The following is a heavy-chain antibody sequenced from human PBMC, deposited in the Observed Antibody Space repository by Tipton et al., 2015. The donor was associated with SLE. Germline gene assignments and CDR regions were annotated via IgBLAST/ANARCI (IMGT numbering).Heavy chain of an antibody. CDR2: IYYTGNT. CDR1: GGSISSSGYY. D-gene: IGHD5-12*01. CDR3: AGGGPYDYFDP. V-gene: IGHV4-61*03. Sequence: TLSLTCTVSGGSISSSGYYWVWIRQPPGKGLEWIGYIYYTGNTNYNPSLKSRVTILLDTSNFRFSLRLSSVTPADTAVYYCAGGGPYDYFDPWGQGTLVTVSS. J-gene: IGHJ5*02.